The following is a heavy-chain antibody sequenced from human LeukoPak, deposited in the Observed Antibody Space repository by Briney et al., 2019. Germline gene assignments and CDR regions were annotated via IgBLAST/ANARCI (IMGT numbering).Heavy chain of an antibody. Sequence: GGSLRLSCAASGFTFSSYWMHWVRQVPGKGLVWVSRINSDGSSTTYADSVKGRFSISRDNAKNTLYLQMNSLRAEDTAVYYCARGGPAAGRFDYWGQGTLVTVSS. V-gene: IGHV3-74*01. J-gene: IGHJ4*02. CDR2: INSDGSST. CDR3: ARGGPAAGRFDY. D-gene: IGHD6-13*01. CDR1: GFTFSSYW.